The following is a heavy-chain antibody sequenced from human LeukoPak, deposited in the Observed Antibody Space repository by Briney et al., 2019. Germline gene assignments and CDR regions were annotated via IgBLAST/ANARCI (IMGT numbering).Heavy chain of an antibody. CDR1: GFTFGHYA. CDR3: AKDRGGYYGSGTSYYFYGMDV. V-gene: IGHV3-43*02. CDR2: ISGDGDGT. D-gene: IGHD3-10*01. J-gene: IGHJ6*02. Sequence: GGSLRLSCAASGFTFGHYAMHWVRQAPGKGLEWVSLISGDGDGTYYVDSVKGRFTISRDTSRNSLYLQMDSLRTEDGALYYCAKDRGGYYGSGTSYYFYGMDVWGQGTTVIVSS.